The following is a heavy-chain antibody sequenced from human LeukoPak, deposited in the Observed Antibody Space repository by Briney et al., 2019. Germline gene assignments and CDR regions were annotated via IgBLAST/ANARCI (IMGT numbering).Heavy chain of an antibody. J-gene: IGHJ4*02. V-gene: IGHV3-7*01. D-gene: IGHD4-17*01. Sequence: GGSLRLSCAASGFTFSSYWMIWVRQAPGKGLEWVANIKQDGNAKFYVDSVKGRFTISRDNAKNSLYLQMNSLRAEDTAMYYCARVNPDYGDNHFDYWGQGSLVTVSS. CDR1: GFTFSSYW. CDR2: IKQDGNAK. CDR3: ARVNPDYGDNHFDY.